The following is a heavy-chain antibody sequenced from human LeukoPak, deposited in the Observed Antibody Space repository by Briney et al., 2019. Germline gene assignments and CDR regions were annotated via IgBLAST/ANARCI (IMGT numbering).Heavy chain of an antibody. CDR1: GFTVSSNY. J-gene: IGHJ3*02. V-gene: IGHV3-66*02. D-gene: IGHD6-19*01. CDR2: IYSGGST. CDR3: ARAFPYSSGWHDAFDI. Sequence: GGSLRLSCAASGFTVSSNYMRWVRQAAGRGLEWVSVIYSGGSTYYADSVKGRFTISRDNSKNTLYLQMNSVRAEDTAVYYCARAFPYSSGWHDAFDIWGQGTMVTVSS.